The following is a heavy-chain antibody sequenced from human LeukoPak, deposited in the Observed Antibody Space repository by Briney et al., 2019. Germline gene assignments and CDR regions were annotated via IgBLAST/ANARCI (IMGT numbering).Heavy chain of an antibody. J-gene: IGHJ5*02. V-gene: IGHV5-51*01. CDR1: GDSFTRYW. Sequence: GESLKISCEGSGDSFTRYWIGWVRQMPGKGLELMGIIYPGDSDTRYSPSFQGQVTISADKSISTAYLQWSSLKASDTAMYYCARQRFTTRAYAGNWFDPWGQGTLVTVSS. D-gene: IGHD3-16*01. CDR2: IYPGDSDT. CDR3: ARQRFTTRAYAGNWFDP.